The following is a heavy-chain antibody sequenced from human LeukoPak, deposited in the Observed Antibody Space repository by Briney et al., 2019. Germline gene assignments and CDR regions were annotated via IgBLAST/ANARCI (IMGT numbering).Heavy chain of an antibody. Sequence: PGGSLRLSCAASGFTVSSNYMSWVRQAPGKGLERVSVIYSGGSTYYADSVKGRFTISRDNSKNTLYLQMNSLRAEDTAVYYCARAPSSYCSSTSCPFDYWGQGTLVTVSS. CDR2: IYSGGST. CDR3: ARAPSSYCSSTSCPFDY. V-gene: IGHV3-66*01. J-gene: IGHJ4*02. D-gene: IGHD2-2*01. CDR1: GFTVSSNY.